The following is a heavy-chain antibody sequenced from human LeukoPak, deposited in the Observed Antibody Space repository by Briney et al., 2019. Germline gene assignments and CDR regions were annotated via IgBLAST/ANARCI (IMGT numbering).Heavy chain of an antibody. CDR3: ARGCSYDDDAFDI. D-gene: IGHD5-18*01. CDR2: ISSSSSYI. Sequence: PGGSLRLSCAASGFTFSSYSMNWVRQAPGKGLEWVSSISSSSSYIYYADSVKGRFTISRDNAKNSLYLQMNSLRAEDTAVYYCARGCSYDDDAFDIWGQGTMVTVSS. J-gene: IGHJ3*02. CDR1: GFTFSSYS. V-gene: IGHV3-21*04.